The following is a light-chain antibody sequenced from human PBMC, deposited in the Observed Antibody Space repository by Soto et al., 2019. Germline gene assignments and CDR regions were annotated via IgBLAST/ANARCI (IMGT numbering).Light chain of an antibody. J-gene: IGLJ1*01. CDR1: NSNIGSNT. Sequence: QSVLTQPPSASGTPGQRVTISCSGSNSNIGSNTVNWYQQVPGTAPKLLIYSNNQRPSGVPDRLSGSKSGTSASLAISGLQSEDEADYYCAAWDDSLKGYVFGPGTKLTVL. CDR2: SNN. V-gene: IGLV1-44*01. CDR3: AAWDDSLKGYV.